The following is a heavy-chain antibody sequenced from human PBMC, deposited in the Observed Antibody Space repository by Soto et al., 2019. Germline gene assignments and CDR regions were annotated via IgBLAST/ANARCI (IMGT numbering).Heavy chain of an antibody. Sequence: QVQLVESGGGVVQPGRSLRLSCAASGFTFSTYGMHWVRQAPGKGLEWVALIWYDGINKYYADSVKGRFTISRDNSKNTLYLQMNSLRAEDTAVFYCAREGVTTVTTGCWLDPWGQGTLVTVSS. V-gene: IGHV3-33*01. J-gene: IGHJ5*02. CDR3: AREGVTTVTTGCWLDP. CDR2: IWYDGINK. D-gene: IGHD4-17*01. CDR1: GFTFSTYG.